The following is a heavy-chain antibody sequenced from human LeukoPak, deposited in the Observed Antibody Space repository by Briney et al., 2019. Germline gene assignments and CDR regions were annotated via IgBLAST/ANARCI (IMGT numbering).Heavy chain of an antibody. D-gene: IGHD6-13*01. CDR1: GFTFSSHN. J-gene: IGHJ5*02. V-gene: IGHV3-48*04. Sequence: GSLRLSCAASGFTFSSHNMNWVRQAPGKGLEWLSHISSDSSTIYYADSVKGRFTISRDNAKNSLYLRMNSLRAEDTAVYYCARGSSSWNAWGQGALVTVSS. CDR2: ISSDSSTI. CDR3: ARGSSSWNA.